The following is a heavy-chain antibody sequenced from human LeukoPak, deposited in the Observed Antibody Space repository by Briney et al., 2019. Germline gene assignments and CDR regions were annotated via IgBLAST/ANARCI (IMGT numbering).Heavy chain of an antibody. CDR1: GFTFSSYA. Sequence: GGSLRLSCAASGFTFSSYAMSWVRQAPGKGLVWVSRINTGGSSTSYADSVKGRFTISRDNAKNTLYLQMNSLRAEDTAVYYCAREPYGDPSDYWGQGTLVTVSS. CDR2: INTGGSST. CDR3: AREPYGDPSDY. D-gene: IGHD4-17*01. V-gene: IGHV3-74*01. J-gene: IGHJ4*02.